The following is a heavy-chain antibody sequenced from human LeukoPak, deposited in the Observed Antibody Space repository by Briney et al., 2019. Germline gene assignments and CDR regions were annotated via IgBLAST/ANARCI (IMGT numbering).Heavy chain of an antibody. Sequence: GGSLRLSCAASGFTFSSYSMNWVRQAPGKGLEWVANIKQDGSEKYYVDSVEGRFTISRDNAKNSLYLQMNSLRAEDTAVYYCAREISGSYLFYYYYMDVWGKGTTVTVSS. CDR1: GFTFSSYS. J-gene: IGHJ6*03. V-gene: IGHV3-7*01. D-gene: IGHD1-26*01. CDR2: IKQDGSEK. CDR3: AREISGSYLFYYYYMDV.